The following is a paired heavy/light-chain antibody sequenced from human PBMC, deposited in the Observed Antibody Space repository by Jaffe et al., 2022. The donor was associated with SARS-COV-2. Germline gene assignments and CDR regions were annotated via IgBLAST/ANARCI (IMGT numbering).Heavy chain of an antibody. CDR1: GFTSHDYA. CDR2: IYWRSTRI. V-gene: IGHV3-9*02. CDR3: VRDVLPGGADV. Sequence: EVQLVESGGGLVQPGRSLRLSCIATGFTSHDYAMHWVRQAPGKGLEWVSGIYWRSTRIDYADSVKGRFTVSRDDAKNSLYLQMNRLRVDDTALYYCVRDVLPGGADVWGQGTKVTVS. D-gene: IGHD2-15*01. J-gene: IGHJ6*02.
Light chain of an antibody. V-gene: IGKV2-30*02. CDR2: KVS. J-gene: IGKJ2*01. CDR1: QSLVHANGETF. CDR3: MQGTHWPYT. Sequence: EAVLTQSPLSLPVTLGQPASISCRSSQSLVHANGETFLNWFQQRPGQSPRRLVYKVSNRDSGVPDRFSGSGSGTDFTLKITRVEAEDVGIYYCMQGTHWPYTFGQGTKLEI.